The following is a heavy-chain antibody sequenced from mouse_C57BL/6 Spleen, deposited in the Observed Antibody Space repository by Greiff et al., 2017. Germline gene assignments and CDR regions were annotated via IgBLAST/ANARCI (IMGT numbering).Heavy chain of an antibody. Sequence: EVQLQQSGPELVKPGASVKISCKASGYTFTDYYMNWVKQSHGKSLEWIGDINPNNGGTSYNQKFKGKATLTVDKSSSTAYMELRSLTSEDSAVYYCARWHRITTVGGSAMDYWGQGTSVTVSS. CDR1: GYTFTDYY. CDR2: INPNNGGT. V-gene: IGHV1-26*01. J-gene: IGHJ4*01. D-gene: IGHD1-1*01. CDR3: ARWHRITTVGGSAMDY.